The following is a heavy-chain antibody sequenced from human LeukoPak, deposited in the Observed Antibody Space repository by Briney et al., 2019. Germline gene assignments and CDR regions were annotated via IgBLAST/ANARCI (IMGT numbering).Heavy chain of an antibody. J-gene: IGHJ4*02. CDR3: ARMVVTAAFDY. V-gene: IGHV1-46*01. Sequence: ASVKVSCKASGYTFTSYYMHWVRQAPGQGHEWMGIINPSGGSTSYAQKFQGRVTMTRDTSTSTVYMELSSLRSEDTAVYYCARMVVTAAFDYWGQGTLVTVSS. D-gene: IGHD2-21*02. CDR1: GYTFTSYY. CDR2: INPSGGST.